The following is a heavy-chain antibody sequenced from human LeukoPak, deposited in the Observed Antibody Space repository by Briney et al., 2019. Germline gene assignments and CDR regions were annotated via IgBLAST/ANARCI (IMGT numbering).Heavy chain of an antibody. J-gene: IGHJ5*01. CDR1: GYSISSGYY. CDR3: ARHKSYCTTSTCYYIDS. D-gene: IGHD2-2*01. V-gene: IGHV4-38-2*01. Sequence: SESLSLTCGVSGYSISSGYYWGWIRQPPGKGLEWIGNMYHSGSTDYNPSLKSRVTISIDTSKNQFSLNLRSVTAADTAVYYCARHKSYCTTSTCYYIDSWGRGTLVTVSS. CDR2: MYHSGST.